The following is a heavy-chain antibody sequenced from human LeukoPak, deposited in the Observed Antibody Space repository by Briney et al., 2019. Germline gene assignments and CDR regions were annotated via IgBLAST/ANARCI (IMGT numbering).Heavy chain of an antibody. V-gene: IGHV1-2*06. CDR3: ATTPHRWQLSILANWFGP. CDR2: INPNSGGT. Sequence: ASVKVSCKASGYTFTGYYMHWVRQAPGQGLEWMGRINPNSGGTNYAQKFQGRVTKTRDTSISTAYMELSRLRSDDTAVYYCATTPHRWQLSILANWFGPWGQGTLSPSPQ. CDR1: GYTFTGYY. D-gene: IGHD2-15*01. J-gene: IGHJ5*02.